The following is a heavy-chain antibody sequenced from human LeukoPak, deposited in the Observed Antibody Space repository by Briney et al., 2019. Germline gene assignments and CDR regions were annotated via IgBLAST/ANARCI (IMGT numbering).Heavy chain of an antibody. CDR2: INHSGST. CDR1: GGSFSGYY. CDR3: ARGVGDSSGYYYDDY. V-gene: IGHV4-34*01. J-gene: IGHJ4*02. Sequence: SETLSLTCAVYGGSFSGYYWSWIRQPPGKGLEWIGEINHSGSTNYNPSLKGRVTISVDTSKNQFSLKLSSVTAADTAVYYCARGVGDSSGYYYDDYWGQGTLVTVSS. D-gene: IGHD3-22*01.